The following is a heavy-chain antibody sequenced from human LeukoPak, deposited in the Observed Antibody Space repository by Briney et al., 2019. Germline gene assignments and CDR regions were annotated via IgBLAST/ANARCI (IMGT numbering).Heavy chain of an antibody. D-gene: IGHD2-15*01. CDR2: IYYSGST. V-gene: IGHV4-59*08. CDR1: GGSISSYY. J-gene: IGHJ4*02. Sequence: SETLSLTCTVSGGSISSYYWSWIRQPPGKGLEWIGYIYYSGSTNYNPSLKSRVTISVDTSKNQFSLKLSSVTAADTAVYYCARLTRYCSGGSCYVYFDYWDQGTLVTVSS. CDR3: ARLTRYCSGGSCYVYFDY.